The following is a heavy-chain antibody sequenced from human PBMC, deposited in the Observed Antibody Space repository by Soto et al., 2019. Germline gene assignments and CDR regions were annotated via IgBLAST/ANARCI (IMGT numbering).Heavy chain of an antibody. CDR3: ARKGLRRNWFDP. V-gene: IGHV4-34*01. J-gene: IGHJ5*02. CDR2: IDHTGST. D-gene: IGHD4-17*01. CDR1: VGSFSGYY. Sequence: PSETLSLTCAVYVGSFSGYYWSWIRQPPEKGLEWIGEIDHTGSTNYNPSLKSRVTISVDTSKNQFSLNLSSVTAADTAVYYCARKGLRRNWFDPWGQGTRVTVSS.